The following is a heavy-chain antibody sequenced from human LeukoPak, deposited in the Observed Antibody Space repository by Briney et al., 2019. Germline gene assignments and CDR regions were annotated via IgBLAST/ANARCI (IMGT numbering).Heavy chain of an antibody. CDR1: GGPISSYY. V-gene: IGHV4-59*08. J-gene: IGHJ4*02. CDR2: ISYSGSA. D-gene: IGHD1-14*01. CDR3: ARHNNPPFYYFDY. Sequence: SETLSLTCTVSGGPISSYYWSWIRQPPGKELEWIAYISYSGSANYNPSLKSRVTISVDTSKNQFSLKLNSLTAADTAVYYCARHNNPPFYYFDYWGQGTLVTVSS.